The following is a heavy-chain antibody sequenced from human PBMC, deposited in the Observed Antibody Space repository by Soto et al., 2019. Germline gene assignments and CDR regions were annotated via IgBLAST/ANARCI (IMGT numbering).Heavy chain of an antibody. V-gene: IGHV4-39*01. Sequence: QLQLQESGPGLMKPSETLSLTCTVSGGSISSSSYFWGWIRQPPGKGLEWIGSISYSGITDYNPSLKSRVTITEDTSKNQVSLKRSSVTAADTSVYYGARHNRHYDSSGYDYEYYFDFWGQGTLVTVSS. CDR2: ISYSGIT. CDR1: GGSISSSSYF. J-gene: IGHJ4*02. CDR3: ARHNRHYDSSGYDYEYYFDF. D-gene: IGHD3-22*01.